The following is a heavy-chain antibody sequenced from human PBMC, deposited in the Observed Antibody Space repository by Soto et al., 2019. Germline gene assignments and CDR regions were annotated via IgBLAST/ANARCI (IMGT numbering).Heavy chain of an antibody. CDR2: ISSSGSYR. D-gene: IGHD3-22*01. Sequence: PGGSLRLSCAASTFTLSNYTMNWVRQAPGKGLEWVSSISSSGSYRYYADSVKGRFTISSDSAKNSLFLQMDRLRAEDTGVYYCARTYKTDTSGYSDAFDIWGQGKMVTVSS. CDR3: ARTYKTDTSGYSDAFDI. J-gene: IGHJ3*02. V-gene: IGHV3-21*06. CDR1: TFTLSNYT.